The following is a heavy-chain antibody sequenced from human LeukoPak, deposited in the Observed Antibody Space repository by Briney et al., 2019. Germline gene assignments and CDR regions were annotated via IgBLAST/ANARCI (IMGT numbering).Heavy chain of an antibody. CDR2: ISYDGSNK. V-gene: IGHV3-30-3*01. CDR3: AKDKRDGSGSYLHYDAFDI. Sequence: PGGSLRLSCAASGFTFSSYAMHWVRQAPGKGLEWVAVISYDGSNKYYADSVKGRFTISRDNSKNTLYLQMNSLRAEDTAVYYCAKDKRDGSGSYLHYDAFDIWGQGTMVTVSS. D-gene: IGHD3-10*01. CDR1: GFTFSSYA. J-gene: IGHJ3*02.